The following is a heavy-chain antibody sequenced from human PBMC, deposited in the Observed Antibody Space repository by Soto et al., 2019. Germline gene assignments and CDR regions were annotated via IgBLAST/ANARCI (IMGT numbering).Heavy chain of an antibody. Sequence: SETLSLTCTVSGGSISSGGYYGSWIRQHPGKGLEWIGYIYYSGSTYYNPSLKSRVTISVDRSKNQLSLKLSSVTAADTAVFYCARGPPDLFAFWGRGSLVIGSA. CDR1: GGSISSGGYY. D-gene: IGHD3-3*01. J-gene: IGHJ1*01. V-gene: IGHV4-31*03. CDR2: IYYSGST. CDR3: ARGPPDLFAF.